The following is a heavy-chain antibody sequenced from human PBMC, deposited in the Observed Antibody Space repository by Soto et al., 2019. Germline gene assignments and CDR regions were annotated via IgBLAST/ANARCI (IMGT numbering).Heavy chain of an antibody. V-gene: IGHV3-15*07. CDR2: IKSKTDGGTT. CDR3: TTDVGYYDSGGYYSVPGAFDI. J-gene: IGHJ3*02. D-gene: IGHD3-22*01. CDR1: GFTFSNAW. Sequence: GGSLRLSCAASGFTFSNAWMNWVRQAPGKGLEWVGRIKSKTDGGTTDYAAPVKGRFTISRDDSKNTLYLQMNSLKTEDTAVYYCTTDVGYYDSGGYYSVPGAFDIWGQGTMVTVSS.